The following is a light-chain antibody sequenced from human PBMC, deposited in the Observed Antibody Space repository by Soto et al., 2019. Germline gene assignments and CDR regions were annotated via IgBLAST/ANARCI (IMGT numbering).Light chain of an antibody. CDR2: KAS. CDR1: QSISGW. CDR3: QQYNDWPRT. V-gene: IGKV1-5*03. Sequence: DVQMTQSPSTLSASVGDRVTITCRASQSISGWLAWYQQRPGKAPKLMIYKASTLETGVPSRFSGSGSGTEFTLTISSLQSEDFAVYYCQQYNDWPRTFGQGTKVDIK. J-gene: IGKJ1*01.